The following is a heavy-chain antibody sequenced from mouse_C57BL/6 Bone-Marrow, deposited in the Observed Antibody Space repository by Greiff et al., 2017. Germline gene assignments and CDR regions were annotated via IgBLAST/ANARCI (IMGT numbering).Heavy chain of an antibody. V-gene: IGHV1-20*01. D-gene: IGHD1-1*01. CDR2: INPYNGDT. CDR1: GYSFTGYF. CDR3: ARTPGYGSSYFDY. Sequence: VQLQQSGPELVKPGDSVKISCKASGYSFTGYFMNWVMQSHGKSLEWIGRINPYNGDTFYNQKFKGKATLTVDKSSSTAHMELRSLTSEDSAVYYCARTPGYGSSYFDYWGQGTTLTVSS. J-gene: IGHJ2*01.